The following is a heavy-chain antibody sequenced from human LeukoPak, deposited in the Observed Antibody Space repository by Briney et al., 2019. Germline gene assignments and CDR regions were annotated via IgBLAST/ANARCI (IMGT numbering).Heavy chain of an antibody. Sequence: GGSLRLSCAASGFTFSSYSMNWVRQAPGKGLEWVSSISSSSSYIYYADSMKGRFTISRDNAKNSLYLQMNSLRGEDTALYYCARGPSIYYYDSSGYPYYFDYWGQGTLVTVSS. D-gene: IGHD3-22*01. CDR2: ISSSSSYI. V-gene: IGHV3-21*01. J-gene: IGHJ4*02. CDR1: GFTFSSYS. CDR3: ARGPSIYYYDSSGYPYYFDY.